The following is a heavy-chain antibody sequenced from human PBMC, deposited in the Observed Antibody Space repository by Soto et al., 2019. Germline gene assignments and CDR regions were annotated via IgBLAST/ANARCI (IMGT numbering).Heavy chain of an antibody. Sequence: EVQLVESGGGLVQPGGSLRLSCGASGFTLRSYWMHWVRQAPGKGLVWVSNTNSDGSSTNYADSVKGRFTISRDNAKNTLYLQMNSLRADDTAVYYCATLFSSGSSLDYWGQGTLVTVSS. V-gene: IGHV3-74*01. J-gene: IGHJ4*02. D-gene: IGHD3-10*01. CDR3: ATLFSSGSSLDY. CDR2: TNSDGSST. CDR1: GFTLRSYW.